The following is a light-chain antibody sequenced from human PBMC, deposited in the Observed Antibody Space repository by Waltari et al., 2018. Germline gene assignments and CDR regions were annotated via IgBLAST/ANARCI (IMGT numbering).Light chain of an antibody. CDR1: QSVGSY. CDR2: DAS. V-gene: IGKV3-11*01. Sequence: EIVLTQSPATLSLSPGERATLSCRASQSVGSYLAWYQQKPGQAPRLLIYDASNRAIAIPARFSGSGSGTDFTLTISSLEPEDFAVYYCQQRTNWPPTFGGGTKVEIK. CDR3: QQRTNWPPT. J-gene: IGKJ4*01.